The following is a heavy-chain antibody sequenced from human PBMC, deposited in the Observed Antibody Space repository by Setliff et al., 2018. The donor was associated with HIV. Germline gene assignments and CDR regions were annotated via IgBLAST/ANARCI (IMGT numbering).Heavy chain of an antibody. V-gene: IGHV1-18*01. CDR3: ARGPQWLVQGYFGY. D-gene: IGHD6-19*01. Sequence: ASVKVSCKASGYTFTSYGISWVRQAPGQGLEWMGWISAYNGNTNYAQKLQGRVTMTTDTSTSTVYMELRSLRSDDTAVYYCARGPQWLVQGYFGYCGQGTPVTVSS. CDR1: GYTFTSYG. J-gene: IGHJ4*02. CDR2: ISAYNGNT.